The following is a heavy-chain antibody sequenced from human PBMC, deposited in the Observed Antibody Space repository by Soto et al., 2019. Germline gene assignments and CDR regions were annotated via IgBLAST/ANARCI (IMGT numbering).Heavy chain of an antibody. CDR2: IKSKTDGGTT. V-gene: IGHV3-15*01. CDR3: TSTITIFGVVIIALDAFDI. CDR1: GFTFSNAW. D-gene: IGHD3-3*01. J-gene: IGHJ3*02. Sequence: ESGGGLVKPGGSLRLSCAASGFTFSNAWMSWVRQAPGKGLEWVGRIKSKTDGGTTDYAAPVKGRFTISRDDSKNTLYLQMNSLKTEDSAVYYCTSTITIFGVVIIALDAFDIWGQGTMVTVSS.